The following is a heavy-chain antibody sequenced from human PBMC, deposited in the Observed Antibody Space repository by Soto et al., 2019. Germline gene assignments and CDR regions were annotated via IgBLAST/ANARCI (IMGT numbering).Heavy chain of an antibody. J-gene: IGHJ5*02. CDR3: AREVSDYYDSSGYYYWFDP. V-gene: IGHV1-2*02. Sequence: ASVKVSCKASGYTFTGYYMHWVRQAPGQGLEWMGWINPNSGGTNYAQKFQGRVTMTRDTSISTAYMELSRLRSDDTAVYYCAREVSDYYDSSGYYYWFDPWGQGTLVTVSS. CDR2: INPNSGGT. D-gene: IGHD3-22*01. CDR1: GYTFTGYY.